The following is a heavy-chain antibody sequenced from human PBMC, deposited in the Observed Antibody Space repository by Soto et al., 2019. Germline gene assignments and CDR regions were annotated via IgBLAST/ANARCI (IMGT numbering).Heavy chain of an antibody. J-gene: IGHJ4*02. CDR3: AHSVVARLRYDFDY. CDR2: IYWDDDK. Sequence: QITLKESGPPLVKPTQTLTLTCTFSGFSLSSTRVAVGWIRQPPGKALEWLALIYWDDDKRYRPFLKSRINITKDPSKNQVVLTITNMEPVDTATYYCAHSVVARLRYDFDYWGQGTLVTVAS. V-gene: IGHV2-5*02. D-gene: IGHD5-12*01. CDR1: GFSLSSTRVA.